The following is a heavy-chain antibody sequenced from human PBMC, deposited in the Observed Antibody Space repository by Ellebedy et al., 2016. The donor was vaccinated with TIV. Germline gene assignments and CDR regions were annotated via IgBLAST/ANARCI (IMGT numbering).Heavy chain of an antibody. V-gene: IGHV1-69*13. CDR3: ARAEGGVVNYYYVMDV. Sequence: SVKVSCKASGGTFAGHGISWVRQAPGKGLEWMGGISPVFGTPNYSQKFQGRVTITADENTSTADMELSSLTSDDTAVYYCARAEGGVVNYYYVMDVWGQGTTVTVSS. D-gene: IGHD3-10*01. CDR1: GGTFAGHG. CDR2: ISPVFGTP. J-gene: IGHJ6*02.